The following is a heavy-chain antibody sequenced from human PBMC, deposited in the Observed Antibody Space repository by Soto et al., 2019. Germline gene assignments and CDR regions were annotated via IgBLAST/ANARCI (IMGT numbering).Heavy chain of an antibody. CDR2: MDDSGST. V-gene: IGHV4-30-4*01. Sequence: QVQLQESGPGLVKPSQTLSLTCTVSGGSISSGDYYWSWIRQPPGKGLEWIGYMDDSGSTYYNPPLKSRVIIPVDTSKNQFPLKLSSVTAADTAVYYCPGAVDYNTLLDYWGKGPLVPFSS. CDR3: PGAVDYNTLLDY. D-gene: IGHD4-4*01. CDR1: GGSISSGDYY. J-gene: IGHJ4*02.